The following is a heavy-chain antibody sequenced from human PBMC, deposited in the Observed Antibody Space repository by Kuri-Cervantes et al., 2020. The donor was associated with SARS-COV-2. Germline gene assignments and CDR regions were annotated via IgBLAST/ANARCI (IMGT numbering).Heavy chain of an antibody. CDR1: GGSISDHY. V-gene: IGHV4-59*11. CDR3: ARDLNVQLWSTGFGY. D-gene: IGHD5-18*01. Sequence: ESLKISCTVSGGSISDHYWSWIRHSQGKRLEWIGYIYDIGTTNYNPSLKSRVTVSVDKSKNHFSLRLSSVTAADTAVYCCARDLNVQLWSTGFGYWGQGTLVTVSS. CDR2: IYDIGTT. J-gene: IGHJ4*02.